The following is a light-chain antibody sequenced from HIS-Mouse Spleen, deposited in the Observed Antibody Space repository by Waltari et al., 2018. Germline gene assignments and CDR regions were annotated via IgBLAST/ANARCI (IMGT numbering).Light chain of an antibody. CDR3: QSADSSGTYVV. Sequence: SYELTQPPSFSVSPGQTARITCSGDALPKPYAYWYQQKPGQAPVLVRYKDSERPSGIPERFSGSSSGTTVTLTISGVQAEDEADYYCQSADSSGTYVVFGGGTKLTVL. V-gene: IGLV3-25*03. CDR1: ALPKPY. CDR2: KDS. J-gene: IGLJ2*01.